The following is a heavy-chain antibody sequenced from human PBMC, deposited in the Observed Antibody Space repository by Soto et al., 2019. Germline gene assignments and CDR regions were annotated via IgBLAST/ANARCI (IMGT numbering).Heavy chain of an antibody. CDR1: GGSISSYY. Sequence: TSETLSLTCTVSGGSISSYYWSWIRQRAGKGLEWIGRIYTNGSTNYNPSLKSRVTMSVDTSKNQFSLKLSSVTAADTAVYYCARDSTPYYYYGMDVWGQRTTVTVSS. CDR3: ARDSTPYYYYGMDV. CDR2: IYTNGST. J-gene: IGHJ6*02. V-gene: IGHV4-4*07.